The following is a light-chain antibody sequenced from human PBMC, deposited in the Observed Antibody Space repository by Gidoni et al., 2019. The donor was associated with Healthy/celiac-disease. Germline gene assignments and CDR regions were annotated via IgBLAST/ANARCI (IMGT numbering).Light chain of an antibody. Sequence: DIQMTQSPSSLSASVGDRVTITCRASQSISSYLNWYQQKPGKAPKLLIYAASSLQSGVPSRFSGSGSGTDFTLTSSRLQPEDFATYYCQQSYSTLYTFGQGTKLEIK. V-gene: IGKV1-39*01. CDR1: QSISSY. J-gene: IGKJ2*01. CDR3: QQSYSTLYT. CDR2: AAS.